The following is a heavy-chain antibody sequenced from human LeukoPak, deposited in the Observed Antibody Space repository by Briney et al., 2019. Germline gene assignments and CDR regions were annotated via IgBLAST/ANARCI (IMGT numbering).Heavy chain of an antibody. D-gene: IGHD6-19*01. CDR1: GYTSSHYW. CDR3: AGHGYGSGFNWFDP. J-gene: IGHJ5*02. Sequence: GESLKISCKSSGYTSSHYWIGWVRQMPGKGLEWMGIINPGDSNTIYSPSFQGQVTISADKSISTAYLQWSSLKASDSAMYYCAGHGYGSGFNWFDPWGQGTLVTVSS. CDR2: INPGDSNT. V-gene: IGHV5-51*01.